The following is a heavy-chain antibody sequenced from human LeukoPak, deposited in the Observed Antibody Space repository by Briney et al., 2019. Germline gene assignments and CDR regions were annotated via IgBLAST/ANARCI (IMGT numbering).Heavy chain of an antibody. V-gene: IGHV3-23*01. D-gene: IGHD3-22*01. Sequence: PGGSLRLSCAAPGFTFSSYAMSWVRQAPGKGLEWVSSITGSSASTYYADSVKGRFTISRDNSKNTLYLQMNSLRAEDTAVYFCAKLDYYDTHWGQGTLVTVSS. CDR1: GFTFSSYA. CDR2: ITGSSAST. J-gene: IGHJ4*02. CDR3: AKLDYYDTH.